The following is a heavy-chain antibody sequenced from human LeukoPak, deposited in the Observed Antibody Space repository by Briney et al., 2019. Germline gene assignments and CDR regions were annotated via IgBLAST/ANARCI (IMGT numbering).Heavy chain of an antibody. V-gene: IGHV4-59*08. J-gene: IGHJ4*02. CDR1: GGSISSYY. CDR2: IYYSGST. CDR3: ARRPYDFWSGFPVDY. D-gene: IGHD3-3*01. Sequence: SETLSLTCTVSGGSISSYYWSWIRQPPGKGLEWIGYIYYSGSTNYNPSLKSRATISVDTSKNQFSLKLSSVTAADTAVYYCARRPYDFWSGFPVDYWGQGTLVTVSS.